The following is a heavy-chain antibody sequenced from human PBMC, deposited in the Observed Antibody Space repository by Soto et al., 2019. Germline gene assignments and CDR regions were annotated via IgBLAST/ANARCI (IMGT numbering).Heavy chain of an antibody. Sequence: GASVKVSCKASGGTFSSYTISWVRQAPGQGLEWMGRIIPILGIANYAQTFQGRVTMTADTSTSTVYMDLSSLRSEDTAVYYCARSYDSRGAFYFEYWGQRTLLTVSS. J-gene: IGHJ4*02. V-gene: IGHV1-69*02. CDR2: IIPILGIA. D-gene: IGHD3-22*01. CDR3: ARSYDSRGAFYFEY. CDR1: GGTFSSYT.